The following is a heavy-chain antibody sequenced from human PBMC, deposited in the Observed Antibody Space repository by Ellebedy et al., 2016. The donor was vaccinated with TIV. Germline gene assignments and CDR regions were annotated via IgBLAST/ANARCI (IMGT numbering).Heavy chain of an antibody. D-gene: IGHD1-1*01. CDR3: AMDEYTNWYHY. J-gene: IGHJ4*02. V-gene: IGHV3-21*01. Sequence: GESLKISCAASGFTFRSHSMSWVRQAPGKGLEWVASISRSSSYIYYADSVKGRVDISRDNAENSLFLQMNSLRAEDTAVYYCAMDEYTNWYHYWGQGTLVTVSS. CDR2: ISRSSSYI. CDR1: GFTFRSHS.